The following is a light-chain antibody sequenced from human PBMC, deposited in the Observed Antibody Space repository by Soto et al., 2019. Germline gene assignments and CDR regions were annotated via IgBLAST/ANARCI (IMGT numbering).Light chain of an antibody. CDR2: SAS. CDR3: LQHKTFPWT. Sequence: DIQVTQSPSSLSASVGDRVTITCRASQDIGNDLGWYQQEAGKAPRRLIYSASNVQSGVPSRFSGSRSGTEFTLTISSLQPEDFVTYHCLQHKTFPWTFGQGTKVEMK. CDR1: QDIGND. V-gene: IGKV1-17*01. J-gene: IGKJ1*01.